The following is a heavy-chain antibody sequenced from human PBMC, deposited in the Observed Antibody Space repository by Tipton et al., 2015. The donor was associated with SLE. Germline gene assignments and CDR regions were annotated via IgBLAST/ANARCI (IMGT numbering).Heavy chain of an antibody. CDR2: FYFSGSS. CDR1: GASTNTKY. Sequence: TLSLTCTVSGASTNTKYWTWIRQSPGKGLEWIGFFYFSGSSQYNPSLKSRVAISADTSNNQFSLELRSVTAADTAVYYCARHLGVIVAFEVWGQGTVLTVSS. D-gene: IGHD3-10*01. J-gene: IGHJ3*01. CDR3: ARHLGVIVAFEV. V-gene: IGHV4-59*13.